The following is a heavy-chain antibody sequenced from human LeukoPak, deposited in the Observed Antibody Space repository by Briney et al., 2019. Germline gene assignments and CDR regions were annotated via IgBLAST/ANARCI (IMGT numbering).Heavy chain of an antibody. J-gene: IGHJ6*04. CDR2: INHSGST. V-gene: IGHV4-34*01. CDR1: GGSFSGYY. D-gene: IGHD6-19*01. Sequence: PSETLSLTCAVYGGSFSGYYWSWIRPPPGKGLEWIGEINHSGSTNYNPSLKSRVTISVDTSKNQFSLKLSSVTAADTAVYYCARVSPYSSGWWLRGGMDVWGKGSTVTVSS. CDR3: ARVSPYSSGWWLRGGMDV.